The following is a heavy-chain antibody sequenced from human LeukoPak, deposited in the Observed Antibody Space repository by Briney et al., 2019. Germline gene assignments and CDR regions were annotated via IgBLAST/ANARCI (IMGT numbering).Heavy chain of an antibody. D-gene: IGHD3-10*01. Sequence: PGRSLRLSCAASGFTFSSYAMHWVRQAPGKGLEWVAVISYDGSNKYYAGSVKGRFTISRDNSKNTLYLQMNSLRAEDTAVYYCAKDWGRYYGSGTPKSNDYWGQGTLVTVSS. V-gene: IGHV3-30-3*01. CDR2: ISYDGSNK. CDR1: GFTFSSYA. J-gene: IGHJ4*02. CDR3: AKDWGRYYGSGTPKSNDY.